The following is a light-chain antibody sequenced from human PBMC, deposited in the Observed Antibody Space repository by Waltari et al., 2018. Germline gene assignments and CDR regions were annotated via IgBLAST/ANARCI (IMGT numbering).Light chain of an antibody. CDR2: DVS. Sequence: QSALTQPASVSGSLGQSITISCTGTSSDIGFYNYVSWYQQHPGKAPKLMIYDVSERPSGVSNRFSGSKSGNTASLTISGLQADDEADYYYNSYTGNRSWVFGGGTKLTVL. J-gene: IGLJ3*02. CDR1: SSDIGFYNY. V-gene: IGLV2-14*01. CDR3: NSYTGNRSWV.